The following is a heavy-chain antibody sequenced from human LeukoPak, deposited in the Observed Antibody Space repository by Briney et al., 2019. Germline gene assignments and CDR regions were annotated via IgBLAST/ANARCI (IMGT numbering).Heavy chain of an antibody. CDR3: ARALSWTTESYYYMDV. CDR2: MNPKSLNT. J-gene: IGHJ6*03. Sequence: PVASVKVSCKTSGYTFMNYDINWVRQATGQGLEWMGWMNPKSLNTGYGQEFRGRVTMTRNPSISTAYMELSSLRSEDAGVYYCARALSWTTESYYYMDVWGKGATVTVSS. CDR1: GYTFMNYD. V-gene: IGHV1-8*02. D-gene: IGHD3/OR15-3a*01.